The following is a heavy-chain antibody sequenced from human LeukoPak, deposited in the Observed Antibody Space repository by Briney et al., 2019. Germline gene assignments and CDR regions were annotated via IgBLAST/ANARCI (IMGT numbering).Heavy chain of an antibody. D-gene: IGHD3-3*01. J-gene: IGHJ3*02. CDR2: ISGSGGST. V-gene: IGHV3-23*01. Sequence: AGGSLRLSCAASGFTFSSYAMSWVRQAPGKGLEWVSAISGSGGSTYYADSVKGRFTISRDNSKNTLYLQMNSLRAEDTAVYYCAKGLSYYDFWSGYYAPHDAFDIWGQGTMVTVSS. CDR1: GFTFSSYA. CDR3: AKGLSYYDFWSGYYAPHDAFDI.